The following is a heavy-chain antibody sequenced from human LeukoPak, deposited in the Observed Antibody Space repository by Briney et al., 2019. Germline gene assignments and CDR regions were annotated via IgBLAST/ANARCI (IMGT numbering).Heavy chain of an antibody. V-gene: IGHV3-7*01. CDR3: ARGSTYYYDRPLDY. J-gene: IGHJ4*02. CDR1: GFTFSSYW. D-gene: IGHD3-22*01. Sequence: GGSLRPSCAASGFTFSSYWMSWVRQAPGKGLEWVANIKQDGSEKYDVDSVKGRFTISRDNAKNSLYLQMNSLRAEDTAVYFCARGSTYYYDRPLDYWGQGTLVTVSS. CDR2: IKQDGSEK.